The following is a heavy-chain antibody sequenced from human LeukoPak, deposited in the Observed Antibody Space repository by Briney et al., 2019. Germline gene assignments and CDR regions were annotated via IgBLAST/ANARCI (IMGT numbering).Heavy chain of an antibody. Sequence: ASVNVSCKASVGTFSSYAISWVRQAPGQGLEWMGGIIPIFGTANYAQKFQGRVTITADESTSTAYMELSSLRSEDTAVYYCAYYYDSSGYWIPGYYGMVVWGQGTTVTVSS. D-gene: IGHD3-22*01. J-gene: IGHJ6*02. CDR3: AYYYDSSGYWIPGYYGMVV. V-gene: IGHV1-69*13. CDR1: VGTFSSYA. CDR2: IIPIFGTA.